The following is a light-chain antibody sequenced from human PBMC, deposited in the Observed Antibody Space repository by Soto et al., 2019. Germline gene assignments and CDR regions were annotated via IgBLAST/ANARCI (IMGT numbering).Light chain of an antibody. J-gene: IGKJ3*01. V-gene: IGKV1-33*01. CDR3: QQSHNLPFT. CDR2: DAS. Sequence: DIQMTQSPSSLSASVGDRVTITCQASQDISKSLNWYQQKSGKAPDLLIYDASNLETGVPSNFSGSGSGTDFTLTISSLQPEDIATYYCQQSHNLPFTFGPGTKVEIK. CDR1: QDISKS.